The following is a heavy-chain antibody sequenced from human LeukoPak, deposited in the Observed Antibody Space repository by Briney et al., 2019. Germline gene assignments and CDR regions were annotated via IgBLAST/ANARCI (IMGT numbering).Heavy chain of an antibody. CDR1: GFTLITND. CDR3: ARGVEPVAANTSAY. V-gene: IGHV3-53*01. D-gene: IGHD2-2*01. CDR2: LYSDGNT. Sequence: GGSLTLPCSVSGFTLITNDMTWVRQAPGKGLEWVSDLYSDGNTKYADFLQGRFTISKDNSKKTFFLEINSFNPDDPAVDYLARGVEPVAANTSAYWGQGTLVTVSS. J-gene: IGHJ4*02.